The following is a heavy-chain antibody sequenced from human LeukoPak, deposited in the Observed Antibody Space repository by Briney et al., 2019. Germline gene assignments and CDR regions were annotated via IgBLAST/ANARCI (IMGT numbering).Heavy chain of an antibody. Sequence: GGSLRLSCAASGFTFSSYWMSWVRQAPGKGLEWVGRIKSKTAGGTTDFAAPVKGRFSISRDDSQNMLYLQMNSLTSEDSAVYYCAQGSGQYYEYWGQGTLVTVSS. D-gene: IGHD3-22*01. CDR3: AQGSGQYYEY. CDR2: IKSKTAGGTT. CDR1: GFTFSSYW. V-gene: IGHV3-15*01. J-gene: IGHJ4*02.